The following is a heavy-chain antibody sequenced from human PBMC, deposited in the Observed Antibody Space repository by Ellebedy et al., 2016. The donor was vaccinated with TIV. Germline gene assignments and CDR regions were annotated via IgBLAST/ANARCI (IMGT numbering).Heavy chain of an antibody. J-gene: IGHJ4*02. D-gene: IGHD4-17*01. V-gene: IGHV3-33*01. CDR3: TRDGSYGDLDS. Sequence: GESLKISCAASGFSLSRNSMHWVRQAPGKGLEWVAVMWHDGINKNYGDSVKGRFTISRDNSKNTLYLQMNSLTAEDTAVYYCTRDGSYGDLDSWGQGTLVTVSS. CDR2: MWHDGINK. CDR1: GFSLSRNS.